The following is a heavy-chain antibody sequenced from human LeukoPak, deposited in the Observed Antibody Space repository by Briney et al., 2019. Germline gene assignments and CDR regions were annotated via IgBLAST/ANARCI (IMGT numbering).Heavy chain of an antibody. V-gene: IGHV3-64*01. CDR1: GFTFSSYA. CDR3: AREYPRGFWSGYNGAFDI. J-gene: IGHJ3*02. D-gene: IGHD3-3*01. CDR2: ISSNGGST. Sequence: SGGSLRLSCAASGFTFSSYAMHWVRQAPGKGLEYVSAISSNGGSTYYANSVKGRFTISRDNSKNTLYLQMNSLRAEDTAVYYCAREYPRGFWSGYNGAFDIWGQGTMVTVSS.